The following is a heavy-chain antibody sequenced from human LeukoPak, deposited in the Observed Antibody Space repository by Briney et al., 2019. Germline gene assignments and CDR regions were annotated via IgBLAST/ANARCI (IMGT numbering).Heavy chain of an antibody. V-gene: IGHV3-23*01. D-gene: IGHD6-6*01. Sequence: GGSLRLSCAASGFSFNSYAMSWVRQAPGKGLEWISPICYSGGSTYHADSVKGRFTISRDNSKNTLYLQMNSLRAEDTAIYYCAKGSSSSRPYYFDHWAPGTLVTVSS. J-gene: IGHJ4*02. CDR1: GFSFNSYA. CDR3: AKGSSSSRPYYFDH. CDR2: ICYSGGST.